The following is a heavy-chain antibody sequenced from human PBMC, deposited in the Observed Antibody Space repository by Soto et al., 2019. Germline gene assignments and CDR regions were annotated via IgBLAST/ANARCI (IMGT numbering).Heavy chain of an antibody. Sequence: KGARKGVGYGFSVDHSERWGNGPGKRLEWMGWINSNNGDPSYAQEFQGRVTLTRDTSISTAYMELTRLRSDDTAIYFCARARLSVASTSPAGFDSWGQGTLVTVSS. CDR1: GYGFSVDH. D-gene: IGHD6-19*01. V-gene: IGHV1-2*02. J-gene: IGHJ4*02. CDR2: INSNNGDP. CDR3: ARARLSVASTSPAGFDS.